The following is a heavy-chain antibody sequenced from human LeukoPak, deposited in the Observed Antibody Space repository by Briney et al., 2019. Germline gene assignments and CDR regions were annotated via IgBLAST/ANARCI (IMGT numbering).Heavy chain of an antibody. Sequence: NPSETLSLTCAVYGGSFSGYYWSWIRQPPGKGLEWIGEINHSGSTNYNPSLKSRVTISVDTSKNQFSLKLSSVTAADTAVYYCARGYSGIQLWLRENYFDYWGQGTLVTVSS. CDR3: ARGYSGIQLWLRENYFDY. D-gene: IGHD5-18*01. CDR1: GGSFSGYY. V-gene: IGHV4-34*01. CDR2: INHSGST. J-gene: IGHJ4*02.